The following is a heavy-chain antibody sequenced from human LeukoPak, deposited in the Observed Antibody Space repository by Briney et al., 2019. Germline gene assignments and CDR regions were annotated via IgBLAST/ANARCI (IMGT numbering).Heavy chain of an antibody. V-gene: IGHV3-53*01. CDR3: ARDPSDASV. CDR2: IYSGGNT. CDR1: GFSVSNNY. Sequence: GGSLRLFCAASGFSVSNNYIIWVRQAPGKGLEWISVIYSGGNTYYIDAVKGRFIISRDNSKNTVHLQMNVLTDEDTAVYYCARDPSDASVWGKGTAVTVSS. D-gene: IGHD2-2*01. J-gene: IGHJ6*04.